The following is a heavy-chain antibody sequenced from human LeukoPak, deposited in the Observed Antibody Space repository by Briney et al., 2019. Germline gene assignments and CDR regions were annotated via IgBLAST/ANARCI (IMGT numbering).Heavy chain of an antibody. CDR2: IYYSGST. V-gene: IGHV4-59*01. Sequence: TSETLSLTCTVSGGSISPYYWIWIRQPPGKGLEYIGYIYYSGSTNYNPSLKSRVTISVDTSKNQFSLKLSSVTAADTAVYYCARWSYYDRSRAFDIWGQGTMVTVSS. CDR3: ARWSYYDRSRAFDI. D-gene: IGHD3-22*01. CDR1: GGSISPYY. J-gene: IGHJ3*02.